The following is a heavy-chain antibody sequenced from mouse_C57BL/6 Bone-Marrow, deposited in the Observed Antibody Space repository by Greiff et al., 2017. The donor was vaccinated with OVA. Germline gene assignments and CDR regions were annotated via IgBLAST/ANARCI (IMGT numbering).Heavy chain of an antibody. Sequence: EVQLVESGGGLVKPGGSLKLSCAASGFTFSSYAMSWVRQTPDKRLEWVATISDGGSYTYYPDNVKGRFTISRDNAKNNLYLQMSHLKSEDTAMYYCARDGGAYWGQGTLVTVSA. CDR1: GFTFSSYA. J-gene: IGHJ3*01. CDR3: ARDGGAY. CDR2: ISDGGSYT. D-gene: IGHD1-1*02. V-gene: IGHV5-4*01.